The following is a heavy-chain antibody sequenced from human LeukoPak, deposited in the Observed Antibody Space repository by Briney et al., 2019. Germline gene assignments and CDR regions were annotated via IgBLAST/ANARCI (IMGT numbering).Heavy chain of an antibody. V-gene: IGHV3-48*01. CDR2: ISSSSSTI. CDR3: ARSGKVVPTARNWYFDF. D-gene: IGHD2-2*01. Sequence: GGSLRLSCAASGFTFRSYSMNWVRQAPGKGLEWVSYISSSSSTIYYADSVKGRFTISRDNAKNSLYLQMNSLRAEDTAVYYCARSGKVVPTARNWYFDFWGRGTLVTVSS. CDR1: GFTFRSYS. J-gene: IGHJ2*01.